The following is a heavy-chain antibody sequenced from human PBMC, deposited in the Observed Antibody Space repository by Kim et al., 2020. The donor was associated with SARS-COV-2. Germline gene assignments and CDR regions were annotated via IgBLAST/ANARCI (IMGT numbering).Heavy chain of an antibody. CDR2: INPSGGST. J-gene: IGHJ6*02. D-gene: IGHD6-13*01. CDR3: ARDLREQQLPRHPTYYYGMDV. CDR1: GYTFTSYY. V-gene: IGHV1-46*01. Sequence: ASVKVSCKASGYTFTSYYMHWVRQAPGQGLEWMGIINPSGGSTSYAQKFQGRVTMTRDTSTSTVYMELSSLRSEDTAVYYCARDLREQQLPRHPTYYYGMDVWGQGTTVTVSS.